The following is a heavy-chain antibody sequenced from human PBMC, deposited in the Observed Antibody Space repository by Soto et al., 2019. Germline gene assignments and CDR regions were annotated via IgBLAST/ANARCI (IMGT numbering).Heavy chain of an antibody. J-gene: IGHJ3*02. CDR2: TRGSGGST. CDR3: ATFLRAVAGTPYDGFDI. CDR1: AVSFVSHE. V-gene: IGHV3-23*01. Sequence: QLLESGGGLVQPGGSLRLSCGASAVSFVSHELSWVRLAPGKGLEWVATTRGSGGSTHYADSVKGRFTVSRDNFRTSLFLQMNSLTAEDTAIYYCATFLRAVAGTPYDGFDIWGPGTIVTVSS. D-gene: IGHD6-19*01.